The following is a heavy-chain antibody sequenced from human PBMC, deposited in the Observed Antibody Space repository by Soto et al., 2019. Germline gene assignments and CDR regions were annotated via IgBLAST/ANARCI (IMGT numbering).Heavy chain of an antibody. J-gene: IGHJ2*01. CDR3: ARTPPHGDYDIWYFDL. D-gene: IGHD4-17*01. V-gene: IGHV4-39*01. CDR2: IYYSGST. Sequence: QLQLQESGPGLVKPSETLSLTCTVSGGSISSSSYYWGWIRQPPGKGLEWIGSIYYSGSTYYNPSLKSRVTISVDTSKNQFSLKLSSVTAADTAVYYCARTPPHGDYDIWYFDLWGRGTLVTVSS. CDR1: GGSISSSSYY.